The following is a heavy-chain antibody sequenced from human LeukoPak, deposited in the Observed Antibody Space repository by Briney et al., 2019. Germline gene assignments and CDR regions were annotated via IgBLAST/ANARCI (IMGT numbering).Heavy chain of an antibody. V-gene: IGHV4-59*01. Sequence: SETLSLTCTVSGGSISSYYWSWIRQPPGKGLEWIGYMYYSGNTNYNPSLKSRVSISVDTSKNQFSLKLSSVTAADTAVYYCARGFRYYDILTGYYLGPFDYWGQGTLVTVSS. CDR2: MYYSGNT. CDR3: ARGFRYYDILTGYYLGPFDY. J-gene: IGHJ4*02. D-gene: IGHD3-9*01. CDR1: GGSISSYY.